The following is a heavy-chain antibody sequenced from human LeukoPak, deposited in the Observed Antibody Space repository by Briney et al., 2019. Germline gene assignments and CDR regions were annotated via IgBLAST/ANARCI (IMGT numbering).Heavy chain of an antibody. CDR1: GYTFTSYY. D-gene: IGHD3-22*01. Sequence: ASVKVSCKASGYTFTSYYMHWVRQAPGQGLEWMGIINPSGGSTSYAQKFQGRVTITADKSTSTAYMELSSLRSEDTAVYYCASSYYDSSGYYNWGQGTLVTVSS. CDR3: ASSYYDSSGYYN. J-gene: IGHJ4*02. CDR2: INPSGGST. V-gene: IGHV1-46*01.